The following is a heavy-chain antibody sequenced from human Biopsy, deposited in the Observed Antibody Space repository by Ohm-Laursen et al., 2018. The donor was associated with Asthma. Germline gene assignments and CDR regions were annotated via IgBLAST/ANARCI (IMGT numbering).Heavy chain of an antibody. J-gene: IGHJ6*02. CDR3: ARGGLHYYEYYGMDV. Sequence: SLRLSCSASGFTFDNYTMHWVRQAPSKGLEWVTIISYDGRNTYYADSVEGRFTISRDNSKNTLFLQMSSLRPEDTAVYYCARGGLHYYEYYGMDVWGQGTTVTVSS. CDR2: ISYDGRNT. D-gene: IGHD2-21*02. V-gene: IGHV3-30*04. CDR1: GFTFDNYT.